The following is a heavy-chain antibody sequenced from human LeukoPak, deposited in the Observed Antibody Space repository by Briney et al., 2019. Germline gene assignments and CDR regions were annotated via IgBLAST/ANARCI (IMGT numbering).Heavy chain of an antibody. J-gene: IGHJ5*02. CDR1: GGSIYSYY. CDR3: AREGGQQLINWFDP. D-gene: IGHD6-13*01. CDR2: IYYSGST. Sequence: PSETLSLTCTVSGGSIYSYYWSWIRQPPGKGLEWIGYIYYSGSTNYNPSLKSRVTISVDTSKNQFSLKLSSVTAADTAVYYCAREGGQQLINWFDPWGQGTLVSVSS. V-gene: IGHV4-59*12.